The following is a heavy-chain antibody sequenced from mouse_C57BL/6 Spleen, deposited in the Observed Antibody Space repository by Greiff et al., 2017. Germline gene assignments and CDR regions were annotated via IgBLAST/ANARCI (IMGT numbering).Heavy chain of an antibody. CDR1: GYSITSGYY. CDR3: ARDRTIYYDYEAWFAY. J-gene: IGHJ3*01. D-gene: IGHD2-4*01. CDR2: ISYDGSN. V-gene: IGHV3-6*01. Sequence: EVQLQQSGPGLVKPSQSLSLTCSVTGYSITSGYYWNWIRQFPGNKLEWMGYISYDGSNNYNPSLKNRISITRDTSKNQFFLKLNSVTTEDTATYYCARDRTIYYDYEAWFAYWGQGTLVTVSA.